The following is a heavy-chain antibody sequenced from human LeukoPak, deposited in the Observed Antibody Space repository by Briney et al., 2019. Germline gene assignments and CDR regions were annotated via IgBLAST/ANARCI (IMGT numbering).Heavy chain of an antibody. V-gene: IGHV4-59*12. Sequence: KPSETLSLTCTVSGGSISSYYWSWIRQPPGKGLEWIGYIYYSGSTNYNPSLKSRVTISMDKSKNQLSLKLNFVTAADTAVYYCARDRGGYTYSHDYWGQGTLVTVSS. CDR1: GGSISSYY. J-gene: IGHJ4*02. D-gene: IGHD5-18*01. CDR2: IYYSGST. CDR3: ARDRGGYTYSHDY.